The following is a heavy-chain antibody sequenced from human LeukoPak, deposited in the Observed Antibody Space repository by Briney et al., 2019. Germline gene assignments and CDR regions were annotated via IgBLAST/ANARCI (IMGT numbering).Heavy chain of an antibody. V-gene: IGHV1-18*01. CDR3: ARDGRWNSGSYYGTFDI. D-gene: IGHD1-26*01. CDR2: ISAYNGNT. J-gene: IGHJ3*02. CDR1: GYTFTSYG. Sequence: ASVKVSCKASGYTFTSYGIGWVRQAPGQGLEWMGWISAYNGNTNYAQKLQGRVTMTTDTSTSTAYMELRSLRSDDTAVYYCARDGRWNSGSYYGTFDIWGQGTMVTVSS.